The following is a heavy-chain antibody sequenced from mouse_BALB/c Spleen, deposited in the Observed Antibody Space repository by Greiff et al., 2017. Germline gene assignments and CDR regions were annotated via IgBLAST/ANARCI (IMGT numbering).Heavy chain of an antibody. J-gene: IGHJ2*01. Sequence: VQLHQSGPELVKPGVSVKISCKASGYTFTDYNMHWVKQSYGKSLEWIGYIYPYNGGTGYNQKFKSKATLTVDNSSSAAYMALRSLTSEDSAVYYCARWVITTRRYSFDYWGQGTTLTVSS. V-gene: IGHV1S29*02. CDR3: ARWVITTRRYSFDY. CDR1: GYTFTDYN. D-gene: IGHD2-4*01. CDR2: IYPYNGGT.